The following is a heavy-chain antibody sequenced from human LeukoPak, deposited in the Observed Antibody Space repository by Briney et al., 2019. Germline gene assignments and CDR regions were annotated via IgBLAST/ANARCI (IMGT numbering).Heavy chain of an antibody. Sequence: SQTLSLTCTVSGGSISSGGYYWSWIRQHPGKGLEWIGSIYYSGSTYYNPSLKSRVTIPVDTSKNQFSLKLSSVTAADTAVYYCARENVILAYGMDVWGQGTTVTVSS. V-gene: IGHV4-31*03. J-gene: IGHJ6*02. CDR3: ARENVILAYGMDV. CDR2: IYYSGST. CDR1: GGSISSGGYY. D-gene: IGHD3/OR15-3a*01.